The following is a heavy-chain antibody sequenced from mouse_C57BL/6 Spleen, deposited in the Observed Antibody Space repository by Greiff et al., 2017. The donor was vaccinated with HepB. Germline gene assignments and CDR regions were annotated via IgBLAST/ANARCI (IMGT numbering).Heavy chain of an antibody. CDR3: ASGGLYSDVSSPFDY. CDR1: GFNFTSYW. Sequence: QVQLQQPGAELVKPGASVKMSCTASGFNFTSYWITWVKQRPGQGLEWIGDIYPGSGSTNYNAKFKSKATLTVDTSSSTAYMQLSSLTSEDSAVYYGASGGLYSDVSSPFDYWGQGTTLTVSS. CDR2: IYPGSGST. D-gene: IGHD1-1*01. J-gene: IGHJ2*01. V-gene: IGHV1-55*01.